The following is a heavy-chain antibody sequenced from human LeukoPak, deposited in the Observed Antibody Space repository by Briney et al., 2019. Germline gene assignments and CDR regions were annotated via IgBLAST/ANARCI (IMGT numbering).Heavy chain of an antibody. Sequence: PSETLFLTCTVSGGSISSYYWTWIRQPPGKGLEWIGYIYYSGSTSYNPSLKSRVTKSVDTSKNQFSLKLTSVTAADTAVYYCARRFGIWGQGTMVTVSS. J-gene: IGHJ3*02. CDR3: ARRFGI. CDR1: GGSISSYY. V-gene: IGHV4-59*08. D-gene: IGHD3-10*01. CDR2: IYYSGST.